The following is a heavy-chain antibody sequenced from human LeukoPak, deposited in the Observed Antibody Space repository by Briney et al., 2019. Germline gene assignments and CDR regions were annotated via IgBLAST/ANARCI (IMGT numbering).Heavy chain of an antibody. J-gene: IGHJ4*02. CDR3: AKDWEYYFDY. D-gene: IGHD1-26*01. CDR1: GFTFSSYG. Sequence: PGGSLRLSCAASGFTFSSYGMHWVRQAPGKGLEWVAVISYDGSNKYYADSVKGRFTISRDNSKNTLYLQMNSLRAEDTAVYYCAKDWEYYFDYWGQGTLVTVSS. V-gene: IGHV3-30*18. CDR2: ISYDGSNK.